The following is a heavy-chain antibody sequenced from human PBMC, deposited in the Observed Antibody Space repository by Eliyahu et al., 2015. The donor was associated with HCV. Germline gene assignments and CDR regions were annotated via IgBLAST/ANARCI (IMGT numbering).Heavy chain of an antibody. Sequence: QGLEWMGGIIPIFGTANYAQKFQGRVTITADESTSTAYMELSSLRSEDTAVYYCARDRGGYSYNDYWGQGTLVTVSS. CDR3: ARDRGGYSYNDY. J-gene: IGHJ4*02. V-gene: IGHV1-69*01. CDR2: IIPIFGTA. D-gene: IGHD5-18*01.